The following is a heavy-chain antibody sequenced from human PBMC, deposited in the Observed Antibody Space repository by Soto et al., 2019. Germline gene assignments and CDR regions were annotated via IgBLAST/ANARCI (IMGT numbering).Heavy chain of an antibody. J-gene: IGHJ6*02. CDR1: RASFSGYY. V-gene: IGHV4-34*01. Sequence: SETLSHTCAVYRASFSGYYRSCIRQPPGKGLEWIGEINHSGSTNYNPSLKSRVTISVDTSKNQFSLKLSSVTAADTAVYYCARRLYYDSSGFEGGGMDVWGQGTTVT. CDR2: INHSGST. CDR3: ARRLYYDSSGFEGGGMDV. D-gene: IGHD3-22*01.